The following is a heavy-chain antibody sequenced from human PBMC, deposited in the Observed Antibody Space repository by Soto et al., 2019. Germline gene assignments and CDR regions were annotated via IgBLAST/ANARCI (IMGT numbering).Heavy chain of an antibody. V-gene: IGHV3-23*01. D-gene: IGHD1-1*01. CDR2: ISGTGYNT. CDR3: ARSLGDHWDEYYFDY. Sequence: VQVLESGGDLVQRGGSLRLSCAASGFTFTGYSMSWVRQAPGKGLEWVSGISGTGYNTYYADTVQGRFTISRDNSKNTLYLQMDSLRAEDTALYYCARSLGDHWDEYYFDYWGQGTLVTVSS. CDR1: GFTFTGYS. J-gene: IGHJ4*02.